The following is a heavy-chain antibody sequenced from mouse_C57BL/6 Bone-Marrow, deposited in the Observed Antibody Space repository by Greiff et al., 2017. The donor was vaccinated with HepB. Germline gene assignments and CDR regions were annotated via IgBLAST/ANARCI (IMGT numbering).Heavy chain of an antibody. J-gene: IGHJ3*01. CDR3: ARGGWLLWFAY. CDR1: GYAFSSYW. V-gene: IGHV1-80*01. D-gene: IGHD2-3*01. Sequence: VQLQQSGAELVKPGASVKISCKASGYAFSSYWMNWVKQRPGKGLEWIGQIYPGDGDTNYNGKFKGKATLTVDKSSSTAYMQLSSLTSEDSAVYYCARGGWLLWFAYWGQGTLVTVSA. CDR2: IYPGDGDT.